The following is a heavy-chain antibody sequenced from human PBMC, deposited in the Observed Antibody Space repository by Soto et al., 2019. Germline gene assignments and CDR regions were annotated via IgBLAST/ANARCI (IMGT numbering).Heavy chain of an antibody. CDR2: ISAYNGNT. V-gene: IGHV1-18*01. D-gene: IGHD6-19*01. CDR3: ARNLGSSGSPGFDI. Sequence: ASVKVSCKASGGTFSSYGISWVRQAPGQGLEWMGWISAYNGNTNYAQKLQGRVTMTTDTSTSTAYMELRSLRSDDTAVYYCARNLGSSGSPGFDIWGQGTMVTVSS. CDR1: GGTFSSYG. J-gene: IGHJ3*02.